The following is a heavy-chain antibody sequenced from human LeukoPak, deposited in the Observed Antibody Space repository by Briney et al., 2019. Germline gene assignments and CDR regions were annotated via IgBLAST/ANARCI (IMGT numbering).Heavy chain of an antibody. CDR2: IKQDGTEK. J-gene: IGHJ4*02. CDR1: GFTISGYW. Sequence: GGSLRLSCAASGFTISGYWMSWVRQASGRGLEWVASIKQDGTEKYYVDSVKGRFTVSRDNAENSLYLQMNSLRAEDTAVYYCARLTSGVTTFVYWGQGTLVTVSS. V-gene: IGHV3-7*01. D-gene: IGHD1-1*01. CDR3: ARLTSGVTTFVY.